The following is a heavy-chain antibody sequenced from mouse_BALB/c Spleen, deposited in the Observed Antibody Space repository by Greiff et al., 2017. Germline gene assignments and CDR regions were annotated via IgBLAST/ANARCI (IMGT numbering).Heavy chain of an antibody. Sequence: EVKLQESGPGLVKPSQSLSLTCTVTGYSITSDYAWNWIRQFPGNNLEWMGYISYSGSTSYNPSLKSRISITRDTSKNQFFLQLNSVTTEDTATYYCAGDGYHETFFAYWGQGTLVTVSA. V-gene: IGHV3-2*02. CDR1: GYSITSDYA. J-gene: IGHJ3*01. CDR3: AGDGYHETFFAY. D-gene: IGHD2-3*01. CDR2: ISYSGST.